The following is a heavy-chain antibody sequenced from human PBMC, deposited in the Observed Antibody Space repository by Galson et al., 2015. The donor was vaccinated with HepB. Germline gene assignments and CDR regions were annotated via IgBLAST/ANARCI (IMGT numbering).Heavy chain of an antibody. D-gene: IGHD3-22*01. V-gene: IGHV4-59*01. J-gene: IGHJ3*02. CDR1: GGSINSYY. CDR2: VFYRGST. CDR3: ARVSRNSSGSYHRWGAFDI. Sequence: LSLTCTVSGGSINSYYWTWIRQSPGKGLEWVGYVFYRGSTDYNPSLKSRATISVDPSKNQFPLKLTSVTAEDTAVYYCARVSRNSSGSYHRWGAFDIWGQGTVVTVSS.